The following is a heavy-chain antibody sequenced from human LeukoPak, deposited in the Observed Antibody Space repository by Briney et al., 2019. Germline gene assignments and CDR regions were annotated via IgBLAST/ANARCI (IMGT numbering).Heavy chain of an antibody. J-gene: IGHJ4*02. CDR2: ISSSSSYI. CDR1: GFTFSSYS. Sequence: GGSLRLSCAASGFTFSSYSMNWVRQAPGKGLEWVSSISSSSSYIYYADSVKGRFTISRDNAKNSLYLQMNSLRAEDTAVYYCARGHAYYYDSSGSILPTFDYWGQGTLVTVSS. CDR3: ARGHAYYYDSSGSILPTFDY. D-gene: IGHD3-22*01. V-gene: IGHV3-21*01.